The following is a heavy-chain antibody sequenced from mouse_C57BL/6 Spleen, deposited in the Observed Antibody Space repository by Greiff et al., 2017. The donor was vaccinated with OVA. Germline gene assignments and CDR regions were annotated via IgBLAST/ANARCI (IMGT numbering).Heavy chain of an antibody. Sequence: VQLQQPGAELVMPGASVKLSCKASGYTFTSYWMHWVKQRPGQGLEWIGEIDPSDSYTNYNQKFKGKSTLTVDKSSSTAYMQLSSLTSEDSAVYYCARNPHGSSFYFDYWGQGTTLTVSS. D-gene: IGHD1-1*01. CDR3: ARNPHGSSFYFDY. CDR2: IDPSDSYT. V-gene: IGHV1-69*01. J-gene: IGHJ2*01. CDR1: GYTFTSYW.